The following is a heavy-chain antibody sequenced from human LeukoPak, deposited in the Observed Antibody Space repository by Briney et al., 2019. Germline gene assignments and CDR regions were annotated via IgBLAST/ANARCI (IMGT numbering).Heavy chain of an antibody. CDR2: IYYSGST. V-gene: IGHV4-39*01. Sequence: SETLSLTCTVSGGSISSSSYYWGWIRQPLGKGLEWIGSIYYSGSTSYNPSLKSRVTISVDTSKNQFSLKLSSVTAADTAVYYCARPLPPQGFDPWGQGTLVTVSS. CDR1: GGSISSSSYY. CDR3: ARPLPPQGFDP. J-gene: IGHJ5*02.